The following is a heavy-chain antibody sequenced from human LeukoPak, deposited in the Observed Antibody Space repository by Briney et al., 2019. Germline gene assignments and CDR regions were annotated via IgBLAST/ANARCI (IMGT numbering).Heavy chain of an antibody. Sequence: ASVKVSCKASGYTFTSYGISWVRQAPGQGLEWMGWISAYNGNTNYAQKLQGRVTMTTDTSTSTAYMELRSLRSDDTAVYYCAIEYIAVAGTLYDYWGQGTLVTVSS. V-gene: IGHV1-18*01. J-gene: IGHJ4*02. CDR3: AIEYIAVAGTLYDY. CDR2: ISAYNGNT. D-gene: IGHD6-19*01. CDR1: GYTFTSYG.